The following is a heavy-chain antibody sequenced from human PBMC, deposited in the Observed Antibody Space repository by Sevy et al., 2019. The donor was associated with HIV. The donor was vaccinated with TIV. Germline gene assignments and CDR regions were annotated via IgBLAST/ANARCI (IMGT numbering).Heavy chain of an antibody. J-gene: IGHJ6*03. CDR2: RRNRPNSYAT. CDR3: VRGPNCGAGGCQQISPYCLDV. CDR1: GFTFSDHY. D-gene: IGHD2-15*01. V-gene: IGHV3-72*01. Sequence: GGSLRLSCAASGFTFSDHYVDWVRLAPGKGLEWVGRRRNRPNSYATEYAASVKGSFTSSRDDSRNSVYLQMNSLKTLDSAVYYCVRGPNCGAGGCQQISPYCLDVWGKGATVTVSS.